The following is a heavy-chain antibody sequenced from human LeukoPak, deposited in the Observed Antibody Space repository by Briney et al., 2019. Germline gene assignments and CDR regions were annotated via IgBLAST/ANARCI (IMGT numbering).Heavy chain of an antibody. CDR3: ARPASSGWPPDFDY. J-gene: IGHJ4*02. V-gene: IGHV3-33*01. CDR2: IWYDGNNK. Sequence: GGSLRLSCAASGFTFSSYGMHWVRQAPGKGLEWVAVIWYDGNNKYYADSVKGRFTISRDNSKNTLYLQMNSLRAEDTAVYYCARPASSGWPPDFDYWGQGTLVTVSS. D-gene: IGHD6-19*01. CDR1: GFTFSSYG.